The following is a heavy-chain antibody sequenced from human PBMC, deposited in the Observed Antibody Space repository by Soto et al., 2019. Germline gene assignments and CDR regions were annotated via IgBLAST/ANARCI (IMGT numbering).Heavy chain of an antibody. CDR2: TYYRSKWYN. CDR1: GDSVSSNTVA. V-gene: IGHV6-1*01. J-gene: IGHJ6*02. Sequence: SQTLSLTCAISGDSVSSNTVAWNWIRQSPSRGLEWLGRTYYRSKWYNDCAVSVKSRITINPDTSKNQFSLQLNSVTPEDTAVYYCARVRAWLLSGYYYYGMDVWGQGTTVTVSS. D-gene: IGHD3-3*01. CDR3: ARVRAWLLSGYYYYGMDV.